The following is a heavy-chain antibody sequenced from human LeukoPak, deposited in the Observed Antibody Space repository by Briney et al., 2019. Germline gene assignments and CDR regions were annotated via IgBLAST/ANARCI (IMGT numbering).Heavy chain of an antibody. Sequence: SGPTLVKPTQTLTLTCTFSGFSLSTSGVGVGWIRQPPGKALEWLALIYWNDDKRYSPSLKSRLTITKDTSKNQVVLTMTNMDPVDTATYYCARGLNPEWSQNWFDPWGQGTLVTVSS. J-gene: IGHJ5*02. CDR2: IYWNDDK. CDR1: GFSLSTSGVG. CDR3: ARGLNPEWSQNWFDP. D-gene: IGHD3-3*01. V-gene: IGHV2-5*01.